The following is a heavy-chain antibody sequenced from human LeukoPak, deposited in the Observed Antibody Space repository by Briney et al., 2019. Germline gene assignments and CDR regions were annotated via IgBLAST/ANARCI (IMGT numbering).Heavy chain of an antibody. D-gene: IGHD2-21*02. V-gene: IGHV4-59*02. Sequence: SETLSLTCSVSGGSVSCYYWSWIRQPPGKELEWIGYVYYTGSAYYNPSLKSRVTISVDTSKNQFSLNLSSVTAADTAVYYCARDRGGDHYFHYWGQGSLVTVSS. CDR2: VYYTGSA. J-gene: IGHJ4*02. CDR1: GGSVSCYY. CDR3: ARDRGGDHYFHY.